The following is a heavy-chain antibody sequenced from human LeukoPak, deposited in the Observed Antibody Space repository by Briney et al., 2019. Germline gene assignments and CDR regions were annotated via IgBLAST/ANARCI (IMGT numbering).Heavy chain of an antibody. J-gene: IGHJ4*02. D-gene: IGHD6-6*01. V-gene: IGHV4-34*01. CDR1: GGSFSGYY. CDR3: ACGEEYIGGIFDY. CDR2: INHSGST. Sequence: PSETLSLTCAVYGGSFSGYYWSWIRQPPGKGLEWIGEINHSGSTNYNPSLKSRVTISVDTSKNQFSLKLSSVTAADTAVYYCACGEEYIGGIFDYWGQGTLVTVSS.